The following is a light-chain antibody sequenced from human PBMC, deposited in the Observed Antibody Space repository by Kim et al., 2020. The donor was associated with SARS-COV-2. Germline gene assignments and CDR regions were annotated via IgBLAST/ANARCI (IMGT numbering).Light chain of an antibody. CDR2: GAS. CDR1: QSVSSSY. Sequence: LSPGERATLSCRASQSVSSSYLAWYKQKPGQPPRLLIYGASSRATGIPDRFSGSGSGTDFTLTINRLEPEDFAVYSCQQYGSSPLTFGGGTKLEI. J-gene: IGKJ4*01. V-gene: IGKV3-20*01. CDR3: QQYGSSPLT.